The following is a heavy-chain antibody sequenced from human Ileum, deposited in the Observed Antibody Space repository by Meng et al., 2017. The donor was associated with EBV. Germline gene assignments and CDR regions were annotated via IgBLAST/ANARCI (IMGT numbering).Heavy chain of an antibody. D-gene: IGHD6-19*01. V-gene: IGHV4-4*02. CDR1: GGYISSSNW. Sequence: EQVQEAGPRRVGPSQTLSLTCAVAGGYISSSNWWSWVRQPPGKGLEWIGEIYHSGSTNYNPSLKSRVTISVDKSKNQFSLNLSSVTAADTAVYYCARVGQWLPIDYWGQGTLVTVSS. CDR3: ARVGQWLPIDY. CDR2: IYHSGST. J-gene: IGHJ4*02.